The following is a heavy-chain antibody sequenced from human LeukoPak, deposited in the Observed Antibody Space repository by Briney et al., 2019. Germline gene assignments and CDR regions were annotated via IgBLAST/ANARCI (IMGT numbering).Heavy chain of an antibody. D-gene: IGHD3-22*01. Sequence: GGSLRLSCAASGFTFSSYGMNWVRQAPGKGLEWVSSISSSSSYIYYADSVKGRFTISRDNAKNSLYLQMNSLRAEDTAVYYCARDGPDSSGYDSPLDYWGQGTLVTVSS. CDR2: ISSSSSYI. CDR1: GFTFSSYG. CDR3: ARDGPDSSGYDSPLDY. V-gene: IGHV3-21*01. J-gene: IGHJ4*02.